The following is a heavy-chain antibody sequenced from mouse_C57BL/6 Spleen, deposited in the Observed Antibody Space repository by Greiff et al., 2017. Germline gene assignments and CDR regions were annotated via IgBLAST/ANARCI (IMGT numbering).Heavy chain of an antibody. CDR1: GFTFSNYW. CDR2: IRLKSDNYAT. V-gene: IGHV6-3*01. Sequence: EVQLVESGGGLVQPGGSMKLSCVASGFTFSNYWMNWVRQSPEKGLEWVAQIRLKSDNYATHYAESVKGRFTISRDDSKSSVYLQMNNLRAEDTGIYYCTDDYWYFDVWGTGTTVTVSS. CDR3: TDDYWYFDV. J-gene: IGHJ1*03.